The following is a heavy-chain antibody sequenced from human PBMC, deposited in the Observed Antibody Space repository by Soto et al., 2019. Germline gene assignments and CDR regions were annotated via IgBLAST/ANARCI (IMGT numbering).Heavy chain of an antibody. CDR2: IYYSGST. Sequence: QVRLEESGPGLVKPSETLSLICSVSGGSVNNANYFWNWIRHHPENGLEWIGYIYYSGSTRYNPSFKTRATLSIDTSKNQFSLRLNSVTVADTAVYFYARDADYGGSRGGMDVWGRGTTVTVSS. V-gene: IGHV4-31*03. CDR1: GGSVNNANYF. CDR3: ARDADYGGSRGGMDV. D-gene: IGHD4-17*01. J-gene: IGHJ6*02.